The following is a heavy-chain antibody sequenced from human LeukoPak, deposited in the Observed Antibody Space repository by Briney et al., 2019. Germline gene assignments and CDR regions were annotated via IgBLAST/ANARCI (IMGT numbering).Heavy chain of an antibody. CDR3: IVFGDSNH. J-gene: IGHJ5*02. V-gene: IGHV3-23*05. Sequence: GGSLRLSCVGSGFTFSSYAMNWVRQAPGKGLEWVSAIHTSGDTCYADSVKGRFTISRDTSKNTLYLQINSLRVEDTAVYYCIVFGDSNHWGQGTLVTVSS. CDR1: GFTFSSYA. D-gene: IGHD4-17*01. CDR2: IHTSGDT.